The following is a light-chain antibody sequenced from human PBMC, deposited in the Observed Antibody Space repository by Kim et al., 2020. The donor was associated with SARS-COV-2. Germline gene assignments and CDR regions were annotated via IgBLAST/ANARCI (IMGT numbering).Light chain of an antibody. CDR2: RNN. CDR3: AAWDDSLSGWV. Sequence: QASPIPCSGISSTIRRNYVYWHQQFPGTAPTVLIYRNNLRPSRVPDRVSCSKSGTSASLAISDLRSEDEADYYCAAWDDSLSGWVFGGGTQLTVL. CDR1: SSTIRRNY. V-gene: IGLV1-47*01. J-gene: IGLJ3*02.